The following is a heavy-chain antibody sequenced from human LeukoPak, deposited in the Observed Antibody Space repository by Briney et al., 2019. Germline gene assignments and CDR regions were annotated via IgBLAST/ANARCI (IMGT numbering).Heavy chain of an antibody. CDR3: ARGSPSRYNYDSSGYYGGYFDY. CDR2: INPNSGGT. Sequence: GASVKVSCKASGYTFTGYYMHWVRQAPGQGLEWMGWINPNSGGTNYAQKLQGRVTMTTDTSTSTAYMELRSLRSDDTAVYYCARGSPSRYNYDSSGYYGGYFDYWGQGTPVTVSS. CDR1: GYTFTGYY. V-gene: IGHV1-2*02. J-gene: IGHJ4*02. D-gene: IGHD3-22*01.